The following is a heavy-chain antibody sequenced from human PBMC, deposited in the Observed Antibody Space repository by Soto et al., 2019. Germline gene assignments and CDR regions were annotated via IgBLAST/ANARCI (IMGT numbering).Heavy chain of an antibody. Sequence: GGSLRLSCAASGFTFSSYSMNWVRQAPGKGLEWVSSISSSSSYIYYADSVKGRFTISRDNAKNSLYPQMNSLRAEDTAAYYCARVVYCSGGSCADYWGQGTLVTVSS. CDR1: GFTFSSYS. V-gene: IGHV3-21*01. CDR3: ARVVYCSGGSCADY. J-gene: IGHJ4*02. D-gene: IGHD2-15*01. CDR2: ISSSSSYI.